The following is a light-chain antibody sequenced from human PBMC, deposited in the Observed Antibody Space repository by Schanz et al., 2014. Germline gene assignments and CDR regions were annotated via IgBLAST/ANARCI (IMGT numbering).Light chain of an antibody. J-gene: IGLJ3*02. Sequence: QSALTQPASVSGSPGQSITISCTGTSSDVGSHNLVSWYQQYPGRAPKLMIYEDSTRPSGVSNRFSGSKSGNTASLTISGLQAEDEADYHCCSYAGSSIWVFGGGTKLTVL. CDR3: CSYAGSSIWV. CDR1: SSDVGSHNL. V-gene: IGLV2-23*01. CDR2: EDS.